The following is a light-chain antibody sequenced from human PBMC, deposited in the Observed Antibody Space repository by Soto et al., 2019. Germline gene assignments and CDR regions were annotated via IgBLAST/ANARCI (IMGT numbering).Light chain of an antibody. J-gene: IGKJ1*01. CDR2: DAS. CDR1: QSVSSY. CDR3: QQRSNWPPWT. Sequence: EIVLTQSPATLSLSPGERATLSCRASQSVSSYLAWYQQKPGQAPRLLIYDASNRATGIPARFSGSGSGTDLPLTSSRLEPEDFAVYYCQQRSNWPPWTFGQGTKVEIK. V-gene: IGKV3-11*01.